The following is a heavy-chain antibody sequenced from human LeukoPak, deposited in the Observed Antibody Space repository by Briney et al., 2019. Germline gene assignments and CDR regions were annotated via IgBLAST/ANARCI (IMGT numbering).Heavy chain of an antibody. J-gene: IGHJ4*02. CDR3: AKNAAGIVLMIYAPLDS. Sequence: GGSLRLSCAASEFTFGMYAMSWVRQAPGKGLEWVSTLSGSGGSTYYADSVKGRFTISGDESKNTLSLQMNSLRPEDTAVYYCAKNAAGIVLMIYAPLDSWGQGTLVTVSS. CDR1: EFTFGMYA. D-gene: IGHD2-8*01. V-gene: IGHV3-23*01. CDR2: LSGSGGST.